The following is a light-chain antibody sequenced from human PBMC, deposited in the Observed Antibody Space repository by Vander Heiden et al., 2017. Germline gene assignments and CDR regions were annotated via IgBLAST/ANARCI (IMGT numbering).Light chain of an antibody. V-gene: IGKV1-13*02. CDR2: DDA. Sequence: AIQLTQSPSSLSASVGDRVTITCRASQGISSALAWYQKKPGKAPKLLSYDDASVESGVPARFRGRGSGTDFTLTISSMKTEDFATYYCKKLKSYPPITLGGGTKGRAN. J-gene: IGKJ4*01. CDR3: KKLKSYPPIT. CDR1: QGISSA.